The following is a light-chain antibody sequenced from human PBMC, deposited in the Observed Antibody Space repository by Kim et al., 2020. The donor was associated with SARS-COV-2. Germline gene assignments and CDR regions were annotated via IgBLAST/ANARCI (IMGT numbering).Light chain of an antibody. J-gene: IGLJ3*02. V-gene: IGLV1-44*01. CDR3: AAWDNSLSAGV. CDR2: SND. CDR1: TSNIGVNT. Sequence: QSVLTQPPSASATPGQTVTISCSGSTSNIGVNTVNWYQHLPGTAPKLLIHSNDQRPSGVPDRFSGSKSGTSASLAISGLRSEDEADYYCAAWDNSLSAGVFGGGTKLTVL.